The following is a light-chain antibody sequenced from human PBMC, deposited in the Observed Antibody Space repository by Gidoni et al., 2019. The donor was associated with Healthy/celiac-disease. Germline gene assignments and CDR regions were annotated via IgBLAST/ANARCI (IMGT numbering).Light chain of an antibody. CDR3: QVWDSSSDHPYV. CDR2: YDS. J-gene: IGLJ1*01. V-gene: IGLV3-21*04. Sequence: YLPTQPPPVPVAPGKTARIPCGGTNIGSKSVHGYQQKPGQAPVLVIYYDSDRPSGIPERFSGSNSGNTATLTISRVEAGDEADYYCQVWDSSSDHPYVFGTGTKVTVL. CDR1: NIGSKS.